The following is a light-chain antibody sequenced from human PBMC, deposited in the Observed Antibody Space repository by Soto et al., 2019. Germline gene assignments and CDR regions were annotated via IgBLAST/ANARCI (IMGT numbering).Light chain of an antibody. Sequence: QSVLTQPRSVSGSPGQSVTISCTGTSSDVGGYNYVSWYQQHPDKAPKFMIYDVSERPSGVPDRFSGSKSGNTASLTISGLQAEDEADYYCCSYAGSYSYWVFGGGTKLTVL. CDR1: SSDVGGYNY. CDR2: DVS. CDR3: CSYAGSYSYWV. V-gene: IGLV2-11*01. J-gene: IGLJ3*02.